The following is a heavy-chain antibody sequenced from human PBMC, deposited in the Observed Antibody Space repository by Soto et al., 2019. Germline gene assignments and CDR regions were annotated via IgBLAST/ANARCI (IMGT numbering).Heavy chain of an antibody. CDR1: GGSIDTGGFY. J-gene: IGHJ5*02. Sequence: QVQLQESGPGLVKPSQTLTLTCSVSGGSIDTGGFYWSWARQLPGKGLQWIGYIYYTGAAYYNPPLMSGVVISLDTSAHQFSLSLTSMTAADTAVYYCASGTFNDISFVSWGQGRLVTVSS. V-gene: IGHV4-31*03. D-gene: IGHD2-15*01. CDR2: IYYTGAA. CDR3: ASGTFNDISFVS.